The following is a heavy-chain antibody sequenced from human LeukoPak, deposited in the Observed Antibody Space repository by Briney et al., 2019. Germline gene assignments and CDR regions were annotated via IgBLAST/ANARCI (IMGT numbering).Heavy chain of an antibody. CDR3: ARDLGHSESHEPGDY. CDR2: ISYEGSNA. V-gene: IGHV3-30*03. D-gene: IGHD1-26*01. CDR1: GFTFFNYD. Sequence: PGGSLRVTCAASGFTFFNYDMHWVRQAPGKGLEWVAVISYEGSNAYYGDSVKGRFTISRDNSKNTLYQQMNSLRAEDTAVYYCARDLGHSESHEPGDYWGQGTLVTVSS. J-gene: IGHJ4*02.